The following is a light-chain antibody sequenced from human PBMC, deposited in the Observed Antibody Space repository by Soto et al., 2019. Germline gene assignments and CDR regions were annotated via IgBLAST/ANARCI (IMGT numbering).Light chain of an antibody. J-gene: IGKJ4*01. CDR1: QSISSW. Sequence: DIKMTQSPSTLPASVGDRVTITCRASQSISSWLAWYQQKPGKAPKLLIYDASSLQSGVPSRFSGSGSGTEFTLTINGLQPGDFATYYCQQYDSNLLTFGGGTKVDIK. CDR3: QQYDSNLLT. CDR2: DAS. V-gene: IGKV1-5*01.